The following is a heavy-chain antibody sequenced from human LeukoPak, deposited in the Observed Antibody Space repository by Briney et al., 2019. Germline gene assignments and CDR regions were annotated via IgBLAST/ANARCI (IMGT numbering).Heavy chain of an antibody. Sequence: SQTLSLTCTVSGASISSGDYYWTWIRQPPGKGLEWIGYIYDSGRTDFNPSLKSRVTISVDTSKNQFSLKLSSVTAADTAVYYCARTKYYDFWSGYYGYYFDYWGQGTLVTVSS. CDR3: ARTKYYDFWSGYYGYYFDY. V-gene: IGHV4-30-2*01. D-gene: IGHD3-3*01. CDR1: GASISSGDYY. CDR2: IYDSGRT. J-gene: IGHJ4*02.